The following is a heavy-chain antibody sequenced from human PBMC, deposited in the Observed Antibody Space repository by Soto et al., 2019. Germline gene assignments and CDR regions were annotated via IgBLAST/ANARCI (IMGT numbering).Heavy chain of an antibody. CDR2: INPSGGRT. Sequence: ASVKVSCKASAYTFINYYVHWVRQAPGQGLEYMGMINPSGGRTTYAQKFQGRVTMTRDTSTTTVYMDLSSLRSDDTAMYYCAREDSPYFRAFESLGQRKTVAV. CDR3: AREDSPYFRAFES. D-gene: IGHD1-26*01. J-gene: IGHJ3*02. V-gene: IGHV1-46*01. CDR1: AYTFINYY.